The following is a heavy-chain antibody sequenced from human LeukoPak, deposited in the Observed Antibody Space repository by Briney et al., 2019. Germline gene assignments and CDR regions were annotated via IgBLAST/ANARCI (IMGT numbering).Heavy chain of an antibody. J-gene: IGHJ4*02. V-gene: IGHV4-38-2*01. Sequence: PSETLSLTXAVSGYSISSGYYWGWIRQPPGKGLEWIGSIYHSGSTYYNPSLKSRVTISVDTSKNQFSLRLSSVTAADTAVYYCARGPQYSSNWYWDYWGQRTLVTVSS. CDR2: IYHSGST. CDR3: ARGPQYSSNWYWDY. D-gene: IGHD6-13*01. CDR1: GYSISSGYY.